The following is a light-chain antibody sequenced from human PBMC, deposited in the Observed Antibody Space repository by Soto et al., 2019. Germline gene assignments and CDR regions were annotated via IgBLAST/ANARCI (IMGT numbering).Light chain of an antibody. J-gene: IGLJ3*02. Sequence: QSVLTQPPSGSVTPGQRVSISCSGSSSNIGDNTVNWYQQFPETAPRLLIYTTNQRPSGVPDRFSGSKSGTSASLAISGLQSEDEADYYCAAWDDSLNGPVFGGGIKLTVL. CDR1: SSNIGDNT. CDR3: AAWDDSLNGPV. CDR2: TTN. V-gene: IGLV1-44*01.